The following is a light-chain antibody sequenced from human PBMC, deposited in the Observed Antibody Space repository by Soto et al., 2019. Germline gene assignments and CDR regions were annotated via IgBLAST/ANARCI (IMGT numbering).Light chain of an antibody. CDR2: EVS. J-gene: IGLJ3*02. V-gene: IGLV2-18*02. CDR3: SSYTSSSTIV. CDR1: SSDVGSYNR. Sequence: QSALTQPPSVSGSPGQSVTISCTGTSSDVGSYNRVSWYQQPPGTAPKLMIYEVSNRPSGVPDRFSGSKSGNTASLTLSGLQAEDEADYYCSSYTSSSTIVFGGETKLTVL.